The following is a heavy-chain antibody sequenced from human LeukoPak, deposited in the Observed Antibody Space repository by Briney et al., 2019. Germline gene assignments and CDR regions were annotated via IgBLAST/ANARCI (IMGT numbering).Heavy chain of an antibody. CDR1: GYTFTGYY. D-gene: IGHD4-11*01. J-gene: IGHJ4*02. V-gene: IGHV1-2*02. CDR2: INPNSGGT. Sequence: ASVKVSCKASGYTFTGYYMHWVRQAPGQGLEWMGWINPNSGGTNYAQKFQGRVTMTRDTSISTAYMELSSLRSEDTAIYYCANPPTVTSFHYWGQGTLVTVSS. CDR3: ANPPTVTSFHY.